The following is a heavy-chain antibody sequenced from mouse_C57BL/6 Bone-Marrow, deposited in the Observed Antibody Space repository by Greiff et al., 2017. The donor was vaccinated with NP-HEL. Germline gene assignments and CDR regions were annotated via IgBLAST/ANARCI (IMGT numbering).Heavy chain of an antibody. CDR2: LYPGSGNT. J-gene: IGHJ2*01. D-gene: IGHD2-5*01. CDR1: GYTFTDYY. CDR3: ARSNSKGFDY. Sequence: VQLQQSGAELVRPGASVKLSCKASGYTFTDYYINWVQQRPGQGLEWIARLYPGSGNTYYNEKFKGKATLTAEKASSTAYMQISSLTSEDSAVYYCARSNSKGFDYWGQGTTLTVSS. V-gene: IGHV1-76*01.